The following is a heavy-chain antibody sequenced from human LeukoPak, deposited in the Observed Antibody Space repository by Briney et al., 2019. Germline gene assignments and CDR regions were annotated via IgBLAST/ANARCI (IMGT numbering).Heavy chain of an antibody. D-gene: IGHD6-13*01. CDR1: GYTFTSYG. V-gene: IGHV1-18*01. CDR2: ISAYNGNT. Sequence: GASVKVSCKASGYTFTSYGISWVRQAPGQGLEWMGWISAYNGNTNYAQKLQGRVTMTTDTSTSTAYMELRSLRSDDTAVYYCARLIAAAGRYGMDVWGQGTTVTVSS. J-gene: IGHJ6*02. CDR3: ARLIAAAGRYGMDV.